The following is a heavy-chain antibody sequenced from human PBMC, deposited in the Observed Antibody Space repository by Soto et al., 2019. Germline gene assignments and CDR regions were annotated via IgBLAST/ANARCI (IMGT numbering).Heavy chain of an antibody. D-gene: IGHD3-10*01. Sequence: QVQLVQSGAEVKKPGASVKVSCKASGYTFTSYDINWVRQATGQGLEWMGWMNPNSGNTGYAQKFKGRVTMTRNTSISTAYMELSSLRSDDTAVYYGARGWYYGSGSPFDPWGQGTLVTVSS. CDR1: GYTFTSYD. V-gene: IGHV1-8*01. CDR2: MNPNSGNT. J-gene: IGHJ5*02. CDR3: ARGWYYGSGSPFDP.